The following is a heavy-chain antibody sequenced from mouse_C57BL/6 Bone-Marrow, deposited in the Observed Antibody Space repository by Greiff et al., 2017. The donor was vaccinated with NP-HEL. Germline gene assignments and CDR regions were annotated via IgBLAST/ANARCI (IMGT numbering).Heavy chain of an antibody. Sequence: EVKLEESGPGLVKPSQSLSLTCSVTGYSITSGYYWNWIRQFPGNKLEWMGYISYDGSNNYNPSLKNRISITRDTSKNQFFLKLNSVTTEDTATYYCAIRITTVVAKAMDYWGQGTSVTVSS. J-gene: IGHJ4*01. CDR3: AIRITTVVAKAMDY. CDR2: ISYDGSN. D-gene: IGHD1-1*01. CDR1: GYSITSGYY. V-gene: IGHV3-6*01.